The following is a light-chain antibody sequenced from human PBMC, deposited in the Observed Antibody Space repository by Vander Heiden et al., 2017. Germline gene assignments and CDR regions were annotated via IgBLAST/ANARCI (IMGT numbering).Light chain of an antibody. CDR3: LLNVGGAWV. Sequence: QAVVTQPPSVTVSPGGTVTLTCASSTGPVTTSYYPTWIQQQPGQAPRALSYSTTNKHAWTPARFSGSLLGDKAALTLSRVQPEDEADYYCLLNVGGAWVFGGGAGLTVL. J-gene: IGLJ3*02. CDR2: STT. CDR1: TGPVTTSYY. V-gene: IGLV7-43*01.